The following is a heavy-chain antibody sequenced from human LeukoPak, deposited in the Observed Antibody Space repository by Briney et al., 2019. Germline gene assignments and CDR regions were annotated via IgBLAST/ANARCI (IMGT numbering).Heavy chain of an antibody. CDR3: ARDMSFSTSDWYGELDN. CDR2: IKQDGSEI. V-gene: IGHV3-7*05. Sequence: GGSVRLLCAASGFIFDYFWMSWVRQAPGRGMEWVANIKQDGSEIDYVDSVKGRLTISRDNAKKLLYLQMNSLRAEDTALYYCARDMSFSTSDWYGELDNWGQGTLVTVSS. CDR1: GFIFDYFW. J-gene: IGHJ4*02. D-gene: IGHD6-19*01.